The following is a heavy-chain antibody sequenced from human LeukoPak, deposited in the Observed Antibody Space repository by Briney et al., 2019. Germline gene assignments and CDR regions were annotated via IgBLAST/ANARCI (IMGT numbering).Heavy chain of an antibody. Sequence: SETLSLTCSVSIGSISSSKWWSWVCQSPVKGLEWIGEIYLYGTTNYNPSFTSRVTMSVNRSRNQFSLKLTSVTAADTAVYYCARQKWEQQGRDYYFNGLDVWGPGTTVIVSS. D-gene: IGHD1/OR15-1a*01. CDR1: IGSISSSKW. CDR3: ARQKWEQQGRDYYFNGLDV. J-gene: IGHJ6*02. CDR2: IYLYGTT. V-gene: IGHV4-4*02.